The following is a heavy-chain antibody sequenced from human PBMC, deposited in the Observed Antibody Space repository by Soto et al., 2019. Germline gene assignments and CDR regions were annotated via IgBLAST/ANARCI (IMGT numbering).Heavy chain of an antibody. CDR3: ALPVVAGVSYYFAS. Sequence: QITLKESGPTLVKPTQTLTLTCTFSGFSLSTSAVGVGWIRQPPGKALAWLALIYWDDDKLYRPSLKSSLTIPKDPTPNQVVLAMTLMDPVDTATYSCALPVVAGVSYYFASWGQGTLVTVSS. CDR2: IYWDDDK. CDR1: GFSLSTSAVG. V-gene: IGHV2-5*02. D-gene: IGHD2-15*01. J-gene: IGHJ4*02.